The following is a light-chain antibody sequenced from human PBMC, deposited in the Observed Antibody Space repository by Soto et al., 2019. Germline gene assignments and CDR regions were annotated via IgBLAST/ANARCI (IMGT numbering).Light chain of an antibody. J-gene: IGKJ5*01. Sequence: EIVLTQSPGTVSLPPGERANLSCSASQSVSSNLAWYQQSPGQAPRLLISGASTRATGIPDRFSGSGSGTDFTLTISSLQSEDFAIYYCQQYSNWPRSFGQGTRLEI. V-gene: IGKV3D-15*01. CDR2: GAS. CDR3: QQYSNWPRS. CDR1: QSVSSN.